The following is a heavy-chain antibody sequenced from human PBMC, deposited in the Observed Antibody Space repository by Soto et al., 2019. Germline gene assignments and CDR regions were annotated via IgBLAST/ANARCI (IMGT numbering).Heavy chain of an antibody. Sequence: QVQLVQSGAEVKKPGASVKVSFKASGYTFTRYGVSWVRQAPGQGLEWMGWIRAYNGNTNYAQKLQGRVTMTTDTSTSTADMELRSLRSDDTAVYYCARDLPTMDVWGQGTTVTVSS. CDR1: GYTFTRYG. CDR3: ARDLPTMDV. V-gene: IGHV1-18*01. CDR2: IRAYNGNT. J-gene: IGHJ6*02.